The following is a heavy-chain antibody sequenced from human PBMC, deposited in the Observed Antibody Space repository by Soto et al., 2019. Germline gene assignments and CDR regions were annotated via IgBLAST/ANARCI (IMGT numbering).Heavy chain of an antibody. CDR3: ARDPIAGGEVNWFDF. J-gene: IGHJ5*01. D-gene: IGHD2-21*01. Sequence: SVKGRFTISRDNAMNSLYLQMNSLRAEDTAVYYCARDPIAGGEVNWFDFWGQGAMV. V-gene: IGHV3-21*01.